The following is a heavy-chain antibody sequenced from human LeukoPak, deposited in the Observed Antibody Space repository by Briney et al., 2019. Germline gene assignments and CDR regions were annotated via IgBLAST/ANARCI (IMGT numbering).Heavy chain of an antibody. CDR2: INHSGST. V-gene: IGHV4-34*01. J-gene: IGHJ6*02. Sequence: SETLSLTCAVYGGSFSGYYWSWIRQPPGKGLEWIGEINHSGSTNYNPSLKSRVTISVDTSKNQFSLKLSSVTAADTAVYYCARSLGEWYYYYCGMDVWGQGTTVTVSS. CDR3: ARSLGEWYYYYCGMDV. CDR1: GGSFSGYY. D-gene: IGHD1-26*01.